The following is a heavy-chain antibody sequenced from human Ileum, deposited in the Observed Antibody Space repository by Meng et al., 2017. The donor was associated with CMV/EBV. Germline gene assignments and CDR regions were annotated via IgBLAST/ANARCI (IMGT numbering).Heavy chain of an antibody. Sequence: GESLKISCAASGFIFGDYDMRWVRQAPGKGLEWMTFIRYDGNKKYSVDSVKGRFTISRDNSKSTLHLQMSNLRPGDTALYYCVKGRGYNGYAADVWGQGTLVTVSS. J-gene: IGHJ4*02. V-gene: IGHV3-30*02. CDR3: VKGRGYNGYAADV. CDR2: IRYDGNKK. CDR1: GFIFGDYD. D-gene: IGHD5-12*01.